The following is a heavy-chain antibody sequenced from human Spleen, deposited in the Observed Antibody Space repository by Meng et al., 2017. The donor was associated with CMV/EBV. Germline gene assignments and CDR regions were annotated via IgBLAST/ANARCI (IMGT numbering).Heavy chain of an antibody. Sequence: GESLKISCAASGFTFSSYAMSWVRQAPGKGLEWVSAISGSGSGTYYVDSVMGWFTISRDNSKSTLYLQMNSLRAEDTAVYYCAKPYCSSTSCYKRGFDFWGQGTLVTVSS. V-gene: IGHV3-23*01. J-gene: IGHJ4*02. D-gene: IGHD2-2*02. CDR3: AKPYCSSTSCYKRGFDF. CDR1: GFTFSSYA. CDR2: ISGSGSGT.